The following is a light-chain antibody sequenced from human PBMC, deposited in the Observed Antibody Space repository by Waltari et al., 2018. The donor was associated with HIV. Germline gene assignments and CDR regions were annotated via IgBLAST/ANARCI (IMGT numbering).Light chain of an antibody. CDR1: SSNIVSNT. V-gene: IGLV1-44*01. J-gene: IGLJ3*02. CDR2: SNN. CDR3: AAWDDSLNGLV. Sequence: QSVLTQPPSASGTPGQRVTISCSGSSSNIVSNTENWYQQLPGTAPKLLIYSNNQRPSGVPDRFSGSKSGTSASLAISGLQSEDEADYYCAAWDDSLNGLVFGGGTKLTVL.